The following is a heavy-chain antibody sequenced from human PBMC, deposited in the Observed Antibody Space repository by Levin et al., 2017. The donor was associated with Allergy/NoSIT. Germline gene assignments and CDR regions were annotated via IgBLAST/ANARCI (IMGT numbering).Heavy chain of an antibody. Sequence: SCAASGFTFSSYAMHWVRQAPGKGLEWVAVISYDGSNKYYADSVKGRFTISRDNSKNTLYLQMNSLRAEDTAVYYCARDLRYYYGSGSHWGQGTLVTVSS. V-gene: IGHV3-30-3*01. CDR1: GFTFSSYA. CDR2: ISYDGSNK. CDR3: ARDLRYYYGSGSH. D-gene: IGHD3-10*01. J-gene: IGHJ4*02.